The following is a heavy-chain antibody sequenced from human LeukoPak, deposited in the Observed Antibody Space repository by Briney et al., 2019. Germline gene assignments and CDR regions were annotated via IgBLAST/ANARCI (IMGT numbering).Heavy chain of an antibody. CDR3: AKVRWDNSGWYYLDP. D-gene: IGHD6-19*01. CDR1: GFSFSDYN. CDR2: RSYNGINE. V-gene: IGHV3-30*18. J-gene: IGHJ5*02. Sequence: GGSLRLSCAASGFSFSDYNMHWVRQAPGKGLEWMAVRSYNGINEYYADSVKGRFTISRDNSKSTLLLQMNSLRAEDTAVYYCAKVRWDNSGWYYLDPWGQGTLVTVSS.